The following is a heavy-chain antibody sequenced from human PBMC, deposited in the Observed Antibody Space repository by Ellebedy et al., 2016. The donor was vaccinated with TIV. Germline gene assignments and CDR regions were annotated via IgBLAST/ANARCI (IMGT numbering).Heavy chain of an antibody. J-gene: IGHJ6*02. CDR3: GRAREPGPFAYYYYGMDV. D-gene: IGHD1-1*01. Sequence: PGGSLRLSCAGSGFTFSDYFMSWARQAPGKGLEWISYIPASGTGIYYADSVKGRFTVARDNANKSLHLQMNNLRGDDTAVYYCGRAREPGPFAYYYYGMDVWGQGTTVTVSS. V-gene: IGHV3-11*01. CDR2: IPASGTGI. CDR1: GFTFSDYF.